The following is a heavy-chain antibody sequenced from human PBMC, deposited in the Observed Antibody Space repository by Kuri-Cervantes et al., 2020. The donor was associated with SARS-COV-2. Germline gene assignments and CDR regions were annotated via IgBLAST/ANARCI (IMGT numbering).Heavy chain of an antibody. CDR1: GGSISSSSYY. CDR2: VHSSGST. Sequence: GSLRLSCTVSGGSISSSSYYWGWIRQPPGKGLEWIGDVHSSGSTNYNPSLKSRVTISVDTSRSQLSLTLHSVTAADTAEYFCARSQVLKHLDWSSKLSFRYYVDFWYKGTTVTVSS. D-gene: IGHD3-16*01. J-gene: IGHJ6*04. CDR3: ARSQVLKHLDWSSKLSFRYYVDF. V-gene: IGHV4-61*05.